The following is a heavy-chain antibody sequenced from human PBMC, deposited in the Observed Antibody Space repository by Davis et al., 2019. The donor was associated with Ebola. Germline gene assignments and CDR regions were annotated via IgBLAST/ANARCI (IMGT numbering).Heavy chain of an antibody. Sequence: AASVKVSCKASGYTFTSYYMHWVRQAPGQGLEWMGIINPSGGSTSYAQKFQGRVTMTRDTSTSTVYMELSSLRAEDTAVYYCARDVEDIVVVGDAFDIWGQGTMVTVSS. CDR3: ARDVEDIVVVGDAFDI. J-gene: IGHJ3*02. V-gene: IGHV1-46*01. CDR1: GYTFTSYY. D-gene: IGHD2-15*01. CDR2: INPSGGST.